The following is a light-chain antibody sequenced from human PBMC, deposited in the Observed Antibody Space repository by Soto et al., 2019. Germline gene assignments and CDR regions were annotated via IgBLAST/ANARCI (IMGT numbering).Light chain of an antibody. Sequence: QSALTKPRSVSGSPGQSVSISCTGTSSDVGGYTYVSWYQQHPGKAPKVLIYDVTKRPSGVPDRFSGYKSGNTASLTISGLQSEDEADYYCCSYAGSYTYGFGTGTKLTVL. V-gene: IGLV2-11*01. CDR1: SSDVGGYTY. CDR3: CSYAGSYTYG. CDR2: DVT. J-gene: IGLJ1*01.